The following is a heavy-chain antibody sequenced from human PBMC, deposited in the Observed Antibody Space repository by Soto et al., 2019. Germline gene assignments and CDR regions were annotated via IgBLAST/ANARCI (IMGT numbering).Heavy chain of an antibody. V-gene: IGHV3-23*01. D-gene: IGHD2-21*02. Sequence: PGGSLRLSCAASGFIFSNYAVTWVRQGPGRGLEWVSTTSFRGGRTYYADSVKGPFTISRDNSNNTLFLQMSSLRAEDTAIYYCSKDSRAFCGGDCSKDYWGQGTLVTVSS. CDR3: SKDSRAFCGGDCSKDY. J-gene: IGHJ4*02. CDR1: GFIFSNYA. CDR2: TSFRGGRT.